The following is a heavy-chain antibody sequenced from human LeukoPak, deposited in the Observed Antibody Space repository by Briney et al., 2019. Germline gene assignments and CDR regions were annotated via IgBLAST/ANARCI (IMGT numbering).Heavy chain of an antibody. CDR1: GFIFSNNA. CDR2: ISGSGDTT. Sequence: GGSLRLSCATSGFIFSNNAVNWVRQAPGKGLEWVSIISGSGDTTYYADSVKGRFTISRDNSKNTLYLQMNSLRAEDTAVYYCARVDGDYYFDYWGQGTLVTVSS. J-gene: IGHJ4*02. CDR3: ARVDGDYYFDY. V-gene: IGHV3-23*01. D-gene: IGHD4-17*01.